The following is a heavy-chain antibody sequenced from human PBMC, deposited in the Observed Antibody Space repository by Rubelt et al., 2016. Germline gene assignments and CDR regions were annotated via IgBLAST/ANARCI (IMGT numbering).Heavy chain of an antibody. CDR2: IWYDGSNK. J-gene: IGHJ4*02. D-gene: IGHD1-26*01. V-gene: IGHV3-33*08. CDR3: ARDGEVGGIDY. CDR1: GFHFGSFA. Sequence: GGGVVQPGRSLRLSCATSGFHFGSFALHWVRQAPGKGLEWVAVIWYDGSNKYYADSVKGRFTISRDNSKNTQYLQMNSLRAEDTAVYYCARDGEVGGIDYWGQGTLVTVSP.